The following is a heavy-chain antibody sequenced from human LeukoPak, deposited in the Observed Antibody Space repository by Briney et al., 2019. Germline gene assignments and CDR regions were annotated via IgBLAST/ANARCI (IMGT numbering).Heavy chain of an antibody. D-gene: IGHD3-10*01. V-gene: IGHV1-2*02. J-gene: IGHJ5*02. CDR3: AREYGSGSYHNWFDP. CDR1: GYTFTGYY. Sequence: ASVKVSCKASGYTFTGYYMHWVRQAPGQGLEWMGWINPNSGGTNYAQTFQGRVTMTRDTSISTAYMELSRLRSDDTAVYYCAREYGSGSYHNWFDPWGQGTLVTVSS. CDR2: INPNSGGT.